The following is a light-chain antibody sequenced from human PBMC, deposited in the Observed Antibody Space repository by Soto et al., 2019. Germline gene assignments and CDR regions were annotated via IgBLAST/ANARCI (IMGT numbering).Light chain of an antibody. V-gene: IGLV2-11*01. CDR3: CSYAGGYTHAV. Sequence: QSVLTQPRSVSGPPGQSVSISCSRTSGDVGTYNYVSWYQQHPGKAPKLMIYDVSKRPSGVPDRFSGSKSGNTASLTISGLQAEDEADYYCCSYAGGYTHAVFGGGTKVTVL. CDR1: SGDVGTYNY. J-gene: IGLJ2*01. CDR2: DVS.